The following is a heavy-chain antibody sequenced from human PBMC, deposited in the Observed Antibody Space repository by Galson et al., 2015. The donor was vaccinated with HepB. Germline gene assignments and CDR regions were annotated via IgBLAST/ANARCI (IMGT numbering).Heavy chain of an antibody. CDR1: GGTFSSYA. CDR3: ALIDYYDSSGYRDAFDI. Sequence: SVKVSCKASGGTFSSYAISWVRQAPGQGLEWMGRINPDSGGTNFAQKLQGRVTMTTDTSTSTAYMELRSLRSDDTAVYYCALIDYYDSSGYRDAFDIWGQGTMVTVSS. J-gene: IGHJ3*02. V-gene: IGHV1-18*01. CDR2: INPDSGGT. D-gene: IGHD3-22*01.